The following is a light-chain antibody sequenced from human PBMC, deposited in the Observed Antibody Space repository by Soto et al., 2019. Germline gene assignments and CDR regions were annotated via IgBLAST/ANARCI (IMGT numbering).Light chain of an antibody. CDR2: DAS. J-gene: IGKJ4*01. CDR1: QSVSNN. CDR3: HQRSNWPPT. V-gene: IGKV3-11*01. Sequence: ENVLTQSPATLSLSPGERATLSCRASQSVSNNLAWYQQKPGQAPRLLIYDASNRATGIPARFSGSGSGTDFTLTISSLQPEDFAVYYCHQRSNWPPTFGGGTRWISN.